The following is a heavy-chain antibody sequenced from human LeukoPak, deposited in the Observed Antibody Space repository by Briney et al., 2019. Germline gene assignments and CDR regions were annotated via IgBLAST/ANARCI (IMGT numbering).Heavy chain of an antibody. CDR2: ISYDGSNK. V-gene: IGHV3-30-3*01. CDR3: AREFGY. CDR1: GFTFSSYA. Sequence: GGSLRLSCAASGFTFSSYAMHWVRQAPGKGLEWVAVISYDGSNKYYADSVKGRFTISRDNSKNTLYLQMNSLRAEDTAVYYCAREFGYWGQGTLVTVSS. J-gene: IGHJ4*02.